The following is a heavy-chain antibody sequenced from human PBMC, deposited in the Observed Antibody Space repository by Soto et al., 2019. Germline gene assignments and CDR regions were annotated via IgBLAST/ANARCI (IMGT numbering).Heavy chain of an antibody. J-gene: IGHJ4*02. D-gene: IGHD2-8*02. Sequence: QVQLQQWGAGLLKPSETLSLTCAVYGGSFSGYYWTWIRQPPGTGLEWIGEINHSGSTNYNPSLKSRVTISVDTSKNQFYLMLTSVTAADTAVYYCARDKITGLFDYWGQGTLVTVSS. CDR1: GGSFSGYY. CDR2: INHSGST. V-gene: IGHV4-34*01. CDR3: ARDKITGLFDY.